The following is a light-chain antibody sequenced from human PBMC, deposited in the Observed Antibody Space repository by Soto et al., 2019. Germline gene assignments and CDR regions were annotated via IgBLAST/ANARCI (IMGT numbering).Light chain of an antibody. J-gene: IGKJ1*01. CDR1: QSIGTF. CDR3: QQAFSAEWT. CDR2: TSF. Sequence: DIQMTPSPSSLSASVVDRVSITCRASQSIGTFLNWYQQKPGEAPNLLIHTSFTLYSGVPSRFSGTGSGTDFTLTISSLQPEDFATYFCQQAFSAEWTFGQGTKVDIK. V-gene: IGKV1-39*01.